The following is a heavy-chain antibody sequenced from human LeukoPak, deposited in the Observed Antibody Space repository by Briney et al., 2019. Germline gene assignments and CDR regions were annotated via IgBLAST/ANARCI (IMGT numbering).Heavy chain of an antibody. D-gene: IGHD2-15*01. CDR1: GGSISSYY. CDR3: ARHGCSGGSCRGYFDY. CDR2: IYYSGST. Sequence: SETLSLTCTVSGGSISSYYWSWIRQPPGKGLEWIAYIYYSGSTNYNPSLKSRVTISVDTSKNQFSLKLSSVTAADTAVYYCARHGCSGGSCRGYFDYWGQGTLVTVSS. J-gene: IGHJ4*02. V-gene: IGHV4-59*08.